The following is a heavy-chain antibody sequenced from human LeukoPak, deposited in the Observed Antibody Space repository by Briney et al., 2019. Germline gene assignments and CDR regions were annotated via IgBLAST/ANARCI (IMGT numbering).Heavy chain of an antibody. CDR3: AKDLLLWFGPNNWFDP. D-gene: IGHD3-10*01. CDR1: GFTFSSYG. Sequence: GSLRLSCAASGFTFSSYGMHWVRQAPGKGLEWVAVISYDGSNKYYADSVKGRFTISRDNSKNTLYLQMNSLRAEDTAVYYCAKDLLLWFGPNNWFDPWGQGTLVTVSS. J-gene: IGHJ5*02. CDR2: ISYDGSNK. V-gene: IGHV3-30*18.